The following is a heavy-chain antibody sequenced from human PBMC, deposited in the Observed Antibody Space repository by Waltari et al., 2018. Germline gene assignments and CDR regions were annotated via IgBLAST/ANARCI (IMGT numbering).Heavy chain of an antibody. CDR1: GGSFSGYY. Sequence: QVQLQQWGAGLLKPSETLSLTCAVYGGSFSGYYWSWLRQPPGKGLEWIGEINHSGSTNYNPSLKSRVTISVDTSKNQFSLKLSSVTAADTAVYYCARSGTLRDYIWGSYRSDAFDIWGQGTMVTVSS. CDR2: INHSGST. J-gene: IGHJ3*02. CDR3: ARSGTLRDYIWGSYRSDAFDI. D-gene: IGHD3-16*02. V-gene: IGHV4-34*01.